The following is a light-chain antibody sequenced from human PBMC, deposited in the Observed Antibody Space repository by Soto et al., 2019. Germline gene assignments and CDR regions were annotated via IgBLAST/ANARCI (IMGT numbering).Light chain of an antibody. V-gene: IGLV2-14*03. CDR3: SSYTSSSTRV. CDR1: SSDVGAYDY. Sequence: QSALTQPASVSGSPGQSITISCTGTSSDVGAYDYVSWYQQHPDKAPKLMIYEVSNRPSGVSNRFSGSKSVHTATLTISGLQADDEADYYCSSYTSSSTRVFGTGTKLTVL. J-gene: IGLJ1*01. CDR2: EVS.